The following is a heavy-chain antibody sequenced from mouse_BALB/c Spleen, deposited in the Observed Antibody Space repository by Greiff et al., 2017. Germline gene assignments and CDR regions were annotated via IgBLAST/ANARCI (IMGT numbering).Heavy chain of an antibody. CDR1: GFTFSSYG. Sequence: EVKLMESGGDLVKPGGSLKLSCAASGFTFSSYGMSWVRQTPDKRLEWVATISSGGSYTYYPDSVKGRFTISRDNAKNTLYLQMSSLKSEDTAMYYCARHKEGPFAYWGQGTLVTVSA. CDR2: ISSGGSYT. V-gene: IGHV5-6*01. D-gene: IGHD1-3*01. CDR3: ARHKEGPFAY. J-gene: IGHJ3*01.